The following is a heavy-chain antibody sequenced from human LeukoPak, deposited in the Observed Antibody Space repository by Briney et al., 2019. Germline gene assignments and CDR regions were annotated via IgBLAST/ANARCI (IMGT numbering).Heavy chain of an antibody. D-gene: IGHD3-22*01. Sequence: ASVTVSCKASGYTFTCYYMHWVRQAPGQGLEWMGWINPNSGGRNYAQKFQGRVTMTRDTSINTAYMKLSRLRSDDTAIYYCAREYYDSSGRKHGFDTWGQGTKGTVSS. V-gene: IGHV1-2*02. CDR1: GYTFTCYY. J-gene: IGHJ3*02. CDR3: AREYYDSSGRKHGFDT. CDR2: INPNSGGR.